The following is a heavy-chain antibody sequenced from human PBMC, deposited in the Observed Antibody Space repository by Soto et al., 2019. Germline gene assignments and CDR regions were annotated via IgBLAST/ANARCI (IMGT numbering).Heavy chain of an antibody. Sequence: ASVKVSCKASGDTFGRFTINWVRQAPGQGLEWMGGIKPISDITNYAQRFQGRVTFTADASTSTVYLELSSLRSEETAMYYCARDPSTINKLIGVWFDPWGQGTLVTVSS. D-gene: IGHD4-4*01. CDR3: ARDPSTINKLIGVWFDP. CDR2: IKPISDIT. CDR1: GDTFGRFT. V-gene: IGHV1-69*13. J-gene: IGHJ5*02.